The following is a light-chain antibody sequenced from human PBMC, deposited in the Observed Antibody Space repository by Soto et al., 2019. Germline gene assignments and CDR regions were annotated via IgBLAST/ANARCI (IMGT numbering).Light chain of an antibody. CDR2: DAS. V-gene: IGKV3-11*01. J-gene: IGKJ4*01. Sequence: EIVLTQSPATLSLSPGERATLSCRASQNVYNYLAWYQQKPGQAPRLLIYDASNRATDIPTRFSGSGSGTDFTLTISSLEPEDFAVYYCQQRSKWPLTFGGGTRVEIK. CDR3: QQRSKWPLT. CDR1: QNVYNY.